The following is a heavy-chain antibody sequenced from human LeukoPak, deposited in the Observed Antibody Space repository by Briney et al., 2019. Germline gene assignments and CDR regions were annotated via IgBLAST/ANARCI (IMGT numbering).Heavy chain of an antibody. Sequence: SETLSLTCTISGGSVSDYYWSWIRQSPGKGLEWIGYIYYTGSTTYNPSLKSRVTISVDTSKNQFSLKLSSVTAADTAVYYCARDRGYTARSGFDYWGQGTLVTVSS. CDR1: GGSVSDYY. CDR3: ARDRGYTARSGFDY. CDR2: IYYTGST. V-gene: IGHV4-59*02. D-gene: IGHD2-2*02. J-gene: IGHJ4*02.